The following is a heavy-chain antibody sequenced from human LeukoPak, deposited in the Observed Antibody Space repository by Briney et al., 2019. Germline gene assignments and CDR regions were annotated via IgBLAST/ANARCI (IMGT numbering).Heavy chain of an antibody. CDR3: ARVALEYPSQAHFDL. Sequence: ASVKVSCKASGYTFTSYDITWVRQAPGQGLEWMGWISGYNGNTNYAQKLQGRVTMTTDTSTTTAYMELRSLRSDDTAVYYCARVALEYPSQAHFDLWGRGTLVTVSS. V-gene: IGHV1-18*04. D-gene: IGHD3-3*01. J-gene: IGHJ2*01. CDR2: ISGYNGNT. CDR1: GYTFTSYD.